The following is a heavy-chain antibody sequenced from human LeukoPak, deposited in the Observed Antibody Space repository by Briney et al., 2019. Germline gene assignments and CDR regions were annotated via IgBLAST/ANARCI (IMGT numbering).Heavy chain of an antibody. CDR2: IYYSGST. D-gene: IGHD3-22*01. CDR1: GGSISSYY. J-gene: IGHJ4*02. Sequence: SETLSLTCTVSGGSISSYYWSWIPQPPGKGLEWIGYIYYSGSTNYNPSLKSRVTISVDTSKNQFSLKLSSVTAADTAVYYCARVGYYYDSSGFYDYWGQGTLVTVSS. V-gene: IGHV4-59*01. CDR3: ARVGYYYDSSGFYDY.